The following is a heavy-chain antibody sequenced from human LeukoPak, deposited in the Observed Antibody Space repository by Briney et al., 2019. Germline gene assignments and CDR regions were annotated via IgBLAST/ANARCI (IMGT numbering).Heavy chain of an antibody. V-gene: IGHV3-74*01. J-gene: IGHJ4*02. CDR2: INSDGSST. Sequence: PGGSLRLSCAASGFTFSNYWMHWVRHAPGKGLVWVSRINSDGSSTTYADSVKGRFTISGDNAKNTLYLQMNSLRAEDTAVYYCARTISSSSTSCFLYWGQGTLVTVSS. D-gene: IGHD2-2*01. CDR1: GFTFSNYW. CDR3: ARTISSSSTSCFLY.